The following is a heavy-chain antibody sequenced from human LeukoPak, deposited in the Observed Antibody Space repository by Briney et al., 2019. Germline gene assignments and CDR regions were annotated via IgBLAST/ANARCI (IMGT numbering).Heavy chain of an antibody. D-gene: IGHD3-3*01. V-gene: IGHV3-48*02. CDR2: ISTSGSAT. Sequence: RGSLRLSCAASGFTFSDYSMNWVRQAPGKGLEWVSYISTSGSATYYADSVKGRFTISRDNAKISLYLLMNSLRDEDTAVYYCARRSIWGQGTLVTVSS. CDR1: GFTFSDYS. J-gene: IGHJ4*02. CDR3: ARRSI.